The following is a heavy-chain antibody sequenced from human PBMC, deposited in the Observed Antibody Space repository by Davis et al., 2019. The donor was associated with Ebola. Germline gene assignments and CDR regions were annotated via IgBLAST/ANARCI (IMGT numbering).Heavy chain of an antibody. J-gene: IGHJ6*02. V-gene: IGHV5-10-1*01. Sequence: KVSCKGSGYSFTSYWISWVRQMPGKGLEWMGRIDPSDSYTNYSPSFQGHVTISADKSISTAYLQWSSLKASDTAMYYCASLIAAPRISYYYYGMDVWGQGTTVTVSS. CDR3: ASLIAAPRISYYYYGMDV. CDR1: GYSFTSYW. CDR2: IDPSDSYT. D-gene: IGHD6-6*01.